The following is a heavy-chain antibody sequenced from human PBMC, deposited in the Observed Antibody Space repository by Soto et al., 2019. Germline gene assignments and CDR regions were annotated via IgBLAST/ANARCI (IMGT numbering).Heavy chain of an antibody. V-gene: IGHV3-23*01. CDR2: ISGSGSIT. CDR1: GFAFSTYA. J-gene: IGHJ6*02. Sequence: EVQLLESGGGLVQPGGSLRLSCAASGFAFSTYAMTWVRQAPGKGLEWVSTISGSGSITNYADSVKGRFTISRDNARNTLYLQMNTLRAEDTALYSCARGHAPCASSCPGAMDVWGQGTTVTVSS. D-gene: IGHD2-15*01. CDR3: ARGHAPCASSCPGAMDV.